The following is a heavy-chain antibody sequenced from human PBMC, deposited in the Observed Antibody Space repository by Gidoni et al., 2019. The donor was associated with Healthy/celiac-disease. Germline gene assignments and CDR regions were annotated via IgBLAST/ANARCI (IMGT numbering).Heavy chain of an antibody. D-gene: IGHD3-10*01. J-gene: IGHJ4*02. CDR3: ARAPFGELSRIDY. CDR1: GGSFSGYY. V-gene: IGHV4-34*01. Sequence: QVQLQQWGAGLLKPSETLSLTCAVYGGSFSGYYWSWIRQPPGKGLEWIGEINHSGSTNYNPSLKSRVTISVDTSKNQFSLKLSSVTAADTAVYYCARAPFGELSRIDYWGQGTLVTVSS. CDR2: INHSGST.